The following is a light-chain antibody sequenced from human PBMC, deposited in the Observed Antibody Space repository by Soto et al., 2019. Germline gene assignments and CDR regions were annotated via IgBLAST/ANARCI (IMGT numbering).Light chain of an antibody. CDR3: QQSYSTLYT. CDR1: QSISSY. CDR2: AAS. V-gene: IGKV1-39*01. J-gene: IGKJ2*01. Sequence: DIQMTQSPSSLSAPVGDRVTITCRASQSISSYLNWYQQKPGKAPNLLIYAASSLQSGVPSRFSGSGSRTDFTLTISSLQPEDFATYYCQQSYSTLYTFGQGTKLEIK.